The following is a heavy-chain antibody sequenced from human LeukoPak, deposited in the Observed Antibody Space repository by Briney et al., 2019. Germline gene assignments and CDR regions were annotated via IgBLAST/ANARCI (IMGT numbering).Heavy chain of an antibody. CDR2: IYYAGST. Sequence: SGTLSLTCAVSGGSISSSNWWSWVRQPPGKGLEWIGNIYYAGSTYYNPSLKSRVTISVDTSRNQFSLKLSSVTAADTAVYYCARLSYITIFGVVTHYWYFDLWGRGTLVTVSS. CDR3: ARLSYITIFGVVTHYWYFDL. CDR1: GGSISSSNW. D-gene: IGHD3-3*01. V-gene: IGHV4-4*02. J-gene: IGHJ2*01.